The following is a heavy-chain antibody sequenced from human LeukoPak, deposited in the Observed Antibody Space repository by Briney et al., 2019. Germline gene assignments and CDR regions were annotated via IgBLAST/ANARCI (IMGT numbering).Heavy chain of an antibody. CDR1: GYSFTSYW. Sequence: GESQEVSSQGSGYSFTSYWIGWLHQMPGKGLEWMRITYPGDSDTRYSQSFQGQVTISADKSITTAYLQWSSLKASDTAMYYCARSIVGATSDYWGQGTLVTVS. D-gene: IGHD1-26*01. CDR2: TYPGDSDT. V-gene: IGHV5-51*07. J-gene: IGHJ4*02. CDR3: ARSIVGATSDY.